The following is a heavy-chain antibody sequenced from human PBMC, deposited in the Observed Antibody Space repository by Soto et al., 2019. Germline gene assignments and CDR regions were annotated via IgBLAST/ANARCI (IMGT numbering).Heavy chain of an antibody. J-gene: IGHJ4*02. V-gene: IGHV4-59*08. CDR1: GGSISSYY. CDR3: ARRIAAAGTSFDY. CDR2: IYYSGST. Sequence: SETLSLTCTVSGGSISSYYWSWIRQPPGKGLEWIGYIYYSGSTNYNPSLKSRVTISVDTSKNQFSLKLSSVTAADTAVYYCARRIAAAGTSFDYWGQGTLVTVSS. D-gene: IGHD6-13*01.